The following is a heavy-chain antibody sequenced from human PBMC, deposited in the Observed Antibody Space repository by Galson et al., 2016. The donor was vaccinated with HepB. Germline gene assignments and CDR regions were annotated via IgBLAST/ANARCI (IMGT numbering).Heavy chain of an antibody. CDR1: GFIFDDHA. CDR3: ARAPSYSSGPYPYFDS. D-gene: IGHD6-19*01. J-gene: IGHJ4*02. CDR2: ISWNSFNI. V-gene: IGHV3-9*01. Sequence: SLRLSCAASGFIFDDHAMHWFRQPPGKGLEWVSSISWNSFNIAYADSVKGRFTISRDNADNSLYLQMNSLTTDDTAWYYCARAPSYSSGPYPYFDSWGRGTLVTVSS.